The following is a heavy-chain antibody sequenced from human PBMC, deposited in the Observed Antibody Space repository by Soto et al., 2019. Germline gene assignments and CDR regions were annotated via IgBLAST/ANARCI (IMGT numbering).Heavy chain of an antibody. D-gene: IGHD2-21*01. CDR3: AKEYCGGHCSSDYFDY. V-gene: IGHV3-23*01. Sequence: GGSLRLSCAASGFTFSSYAMSWVRQAPGKGLEWVSAISGSGGITYYADSVKGRFTISRDNSKNTLYLQVNNLRAEDTAVYYCAKEYCGGHCSSDYFDYWGQGTLVTVSS. CDR1: GFTFSSYA. CDR2: ISGSGGIT. J-gene: IGHJ4*02.